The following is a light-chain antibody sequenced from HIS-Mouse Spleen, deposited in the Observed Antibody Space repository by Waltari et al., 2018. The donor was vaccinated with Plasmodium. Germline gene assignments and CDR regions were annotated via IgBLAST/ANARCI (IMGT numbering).Light chain of an antibody. CDR3: CSYAGSSTFGV. CDR1: SSDVWSYYL. Sequence: QSALTQPASVSGSPGQSITISCTGTSSDVWSYYLVSWYQQHPGKAPNLMIYEGSKRPSGVSNRFSGSKAGNTASLTISGLQAEDEADYYCCSYAGSSTFGVFGGGTKLTVL. J-gene: IGLJ2*01. CDR2: EGS. V-gene: IGLV2-23*03.